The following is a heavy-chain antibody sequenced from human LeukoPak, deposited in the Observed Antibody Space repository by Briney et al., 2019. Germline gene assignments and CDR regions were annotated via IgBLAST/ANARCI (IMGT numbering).Heavy chain of an antibody. CDR3: ARYQGNGYNYFDY. V-gene: IGHV3-33*01. CDR1: GFTFSSYG. D-gene: IGHD5-24*01. CDR2: IWYDGSNK. Sequence: PGGSLRLSCAASGFTFSSYGMHWVRQAPGRGLEWVAVIWYDGSNKYYADSVKGRFTISRDNSKNTLYMQMNSLRAEDTAVYYCARYQGNGYNYFDYWGQGTLVTVSS. J-gene: IGHJ4*02.